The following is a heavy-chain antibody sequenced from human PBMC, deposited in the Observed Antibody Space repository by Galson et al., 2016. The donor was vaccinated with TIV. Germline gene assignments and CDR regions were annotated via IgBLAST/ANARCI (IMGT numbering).Heavy chain of an antibody. D-gene: IGHD2-2*01. CDR2: MHESGSS. Sequence: VSGYSIASGYFWGWIRQPPGKGLEWLGNMHESGSSYYNPSLKRRLTISVDTSKNQFSLKLRSVTAAASAVYYWARDCTSTTCRIYYYGMDVWGQGTTVTVSS. CDR3: ARDCTSTTCRIYYYGMDV. J-gene: IGHJ6*02. V-gene: IGHV4-38-2*02. CDR1: GYSIASGYF.